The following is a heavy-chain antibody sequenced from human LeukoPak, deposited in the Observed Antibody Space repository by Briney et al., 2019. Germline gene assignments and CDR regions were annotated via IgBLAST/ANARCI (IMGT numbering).Heavy chain of an antibody. J-gene: IGHJ5*02. CDR3: ARGVAAAGMVRWFDP. CDR1: GYTFTSYG. Sequence: ASVKVSCKACGYTFTSYGISWVRQAPGQGLEWMGWISAYNGNTNYAQKLQGRVTITTDTSTSTAYMELRSLRSDDTAVYYCARGVAAAGMVRWFDPWGQGTLVTVSS. V-gene: IGHV1-18*01. D-gene: IGHD6-13*01. CDR2: ISAYNGNT.